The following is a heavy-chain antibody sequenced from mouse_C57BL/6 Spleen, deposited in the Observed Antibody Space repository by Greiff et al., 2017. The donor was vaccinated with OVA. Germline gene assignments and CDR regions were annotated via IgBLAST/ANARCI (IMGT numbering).Heavy chain of an antibody. V-gene: IGHV1-55*01. D-gene: IGHD2-5*01. CDR1: GYTFTSYW. CDR2: IYPGSGST. J-gene: IGHJ3*01. Sequence: QVQLQQPGAELVKPGASVKMSCKASGYTFTSYWITWVKQRPGQGLEWIGDIYPGSGSTNYNEKFKSKAPLTVDTSSSTAYMQLSSLTSEDSAVSYCSISFYINYSAWFAYWGQATLVTVSA. CDR3: SISFYINYSAWFAY.